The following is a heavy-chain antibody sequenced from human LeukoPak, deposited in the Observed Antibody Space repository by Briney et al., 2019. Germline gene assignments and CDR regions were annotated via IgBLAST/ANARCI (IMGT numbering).Heavy chain of an antibody. D-gene: IGHD2-21*02. V-gene: IGHV4-59*01. J-gene: IGHJ4*02. CDR3: ARDAYCGGDCYSGFDY. CDR1: GGSIRSYH. CDR2: IYDSGST. Sequence: SEALSLTCTVSGGSIRSYHWSWIRQPPGKRLEWIGYIYDSGSTNYNPSLKSRVTISIDTSKNQFSLKLSSVTAADTAVYYCARDAYCGGDCYSGFDYWGQGTLVTVSS.